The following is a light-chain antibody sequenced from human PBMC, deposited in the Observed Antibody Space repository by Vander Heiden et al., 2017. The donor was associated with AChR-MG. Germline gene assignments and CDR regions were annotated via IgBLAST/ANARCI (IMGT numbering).Light chain of an antibody. Sequence: SYELTQPPSVSVSPGHTASITCSGDKLGDKYACWYQQKPGQSPVLVIYQDSKRPSGIPERFSGSNSGNTATLTISGTQAMDEADYYCQAWDSRYVVFGGGTKLTVL. V-gene: IGLV3-1*01. CDR3: QAWDSRYVV. CDR2: QDS. CDR1: KLGDKY. J-gene: IGLJ2*01.